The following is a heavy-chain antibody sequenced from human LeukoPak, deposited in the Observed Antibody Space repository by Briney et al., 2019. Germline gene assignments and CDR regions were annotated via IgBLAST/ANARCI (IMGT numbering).Heavy chain of an antibody. CDR3: ARAPLTTATSDYFDL. Sequence: SETLSLTCTVSGGSISTNDYFWSWIRQSPEKGLEWIGYIHYSGITKSNPSLESRLTLSVDTSKNQLSLRLTSVTAADTAVYYCARAPLTTATSDYFDLWGLGTLATVSS. CDR1: GGSISTNDYF. V-gene: IGHV4-30-4*01. D-gene: IGHD4-17*01. CDR2: IHYSGIT. J-gene: IGHJ4*02.